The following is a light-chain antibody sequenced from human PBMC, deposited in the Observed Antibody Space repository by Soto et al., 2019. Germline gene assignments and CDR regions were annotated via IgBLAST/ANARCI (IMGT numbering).Light chain of an antibody. CDR3: QQYGSSPWT. V-gene: IGKV3-20*01. CDR1: QSVSSSY. Sequence: EIVLTQSPGTLSLSPGERATLSCRASQSVSSSYLAWYQPKPGQAPRLLIYGASSRATGIPDRFSGSGSGTDLTLTISRQEPEVLAVYYCQQYGSSPWTFGQGTKVEIK. CDR2: GAS. J-gene: IGKJ1*01.